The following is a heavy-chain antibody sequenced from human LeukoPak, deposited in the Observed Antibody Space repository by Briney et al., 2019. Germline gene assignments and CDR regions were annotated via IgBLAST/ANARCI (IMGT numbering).Heavy chain of an antibody. CDR1: GGSISSYY. CDR3: ARGATVSPYYYYYGMDV. Sequence: SETLSLTCTVSGGSISSYYWSWIQQPPGKGLEWIGYIYYSGSTNYNPSLKSRVTISVDTSKNQFSLKLSSVTAADTAVYYCARGATVSPYYYYYGMDVWGQGTTVTVSS. J-gene: IGHJ6*02. D-gene: IGHD4-17*01. CDR2: IYYSGST. V-gene: IGHV4-59*01.